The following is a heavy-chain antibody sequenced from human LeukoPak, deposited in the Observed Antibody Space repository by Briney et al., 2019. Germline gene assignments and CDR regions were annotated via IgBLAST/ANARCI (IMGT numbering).Heavy chain of an antibody. CDR1: GFTFSSYS. CDR3: ARSQMAGIDYFDY. CDR2: ISSSSSYI. D-gene: IGHD6-19*01. J-gene: IGHJ4*02. Sequence: PGGSLRLSCEASGFTFSSYSMNWVRQAPGKGLEWVSSISSSSSYIYYADSVKGRFTISRDNAKNSLYLQMNSLRAEDTAVYYCARSQMAGIDYFDYWAREPWSPSPQ. V-gene: IGHV3-21*01.